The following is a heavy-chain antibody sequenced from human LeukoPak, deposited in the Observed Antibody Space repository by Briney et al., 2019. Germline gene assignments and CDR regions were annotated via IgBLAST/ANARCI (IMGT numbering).Heavy chain of an antibody. V-gene: IGHV1-18*01. J-gene: IGHJ5*02. CDR1: GYTFTSYG. D-gene: IGHD4-17*01. CDR2: ISAYSGNT. Sequence: ASVKVSCKASGYTFTSYGISWVRQAPGQGLEWMGWISAYSGNTNYAQKLQGRVTMTTDTSTSTAYMELRSLRSDDTAVYYCAREPDYANWFDPWAREPWSPSPQ. CDR3: AREPDYANWFDP.